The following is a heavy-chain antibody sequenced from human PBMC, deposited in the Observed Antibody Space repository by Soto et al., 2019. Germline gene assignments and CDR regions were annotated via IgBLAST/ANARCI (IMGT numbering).Heavy chain of an antibody. D-gene: IGHD5-12*01. V-gene: IGHV4-59*01. CDR3: AGNSGYDPGVDY. J-gene: IGHJ4*02. Sequence: SETLSLTCTVSGGSISSYYWSWIRQPPGKGLEWIGYIYYSGSTNYNPSLKSRVTISVDTSKNQFSLKLSSVTAADTAVYYCAGNSGYDPGVDYWGQGTLVTVSS. CDR2: IYYSGST. CDR1: GGSISSYY.